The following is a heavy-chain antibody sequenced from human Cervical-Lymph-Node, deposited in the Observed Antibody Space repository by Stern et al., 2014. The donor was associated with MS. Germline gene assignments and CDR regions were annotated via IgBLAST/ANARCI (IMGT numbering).Heavy chain of an antibody. V-gene: IGHV2-5*02. CDR3: AHRPPYGSGSFDAFDI. CDR2: IYWDDDK. J-gene: IGHJ3*02. D-gene: IGHD3-10*01. Sequence: QVTLRESGPTLVKPTQTLTLTCTFSGFLFSTTGVGVGWIRQPPGKALEWLALIYWDDDKRYSPSLKSRLTITKDTSKNQVVLAMTNMDPVDTATYYCAHRPPYGSGSFDAFDIWGQGTVVTVSS. CDR1: GFLFSTTGVG.